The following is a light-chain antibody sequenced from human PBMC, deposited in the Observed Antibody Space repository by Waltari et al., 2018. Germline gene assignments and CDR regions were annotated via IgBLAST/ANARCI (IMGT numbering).Light chain of an antibody. V-gene: IGKV1-5*03. Sequence: DIQMTQSPSTLSASVGDRVTITCRASQSISSWLAWYQQKPGKAPNLLIYRASTLESGVPSRFSGSGSGTEFTLTISSLQPDDFATYYCQQYDNYSGTFGQGTKVEI. CDR1: QSISSW. CDR2: RAS. CDR3: QQYDNYSGT. J-gene: IGKJ1*01.